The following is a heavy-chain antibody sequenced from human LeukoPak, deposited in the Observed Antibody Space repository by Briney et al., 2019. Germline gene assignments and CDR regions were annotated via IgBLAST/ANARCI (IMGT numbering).Heavy chain of an antibody. CDR1: GFTFSSYS. V-gene: IGHV3-21*01. D-gene: IGHD6-19*01. CDR2: ISSSSSYI. CDR3: AREAGRTPNDAFDI. Sequence: PGGSLRLSCAASGFTFSSYSMNWVRQAPGKGLEWVSSISSSSSYIYYADSVKGRFTISRDNAKNSLYLQMNSLRAEDTAVYYCAREAGRTPNDAFDIWGQGTMVTVSS. J-gene: IGHJ3*02.